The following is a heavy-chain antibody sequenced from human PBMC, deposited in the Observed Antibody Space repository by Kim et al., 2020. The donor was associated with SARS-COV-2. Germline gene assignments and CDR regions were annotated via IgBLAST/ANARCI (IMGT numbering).Heavy chain of an antibody. J-gene: IGHJ4*02. D-gene: IGHD2-21*02. CDR3: AKDIGAYCGGDCYSTGFDY. CDR1: GFTFDDYA. Sequence: GGSLRLSCAASGFTFDDYAMHWVRQAPGKGLEWVSGISWNSGSIGYADSVKGRFTISRDNAKNSLYLQMNSLRAEDTALYYCAKDIGAYCGGDCYSTGFDYWGQGTLVTVSS. CDR2: ISWNSGSI. V-gene: IGHV3-9*01.